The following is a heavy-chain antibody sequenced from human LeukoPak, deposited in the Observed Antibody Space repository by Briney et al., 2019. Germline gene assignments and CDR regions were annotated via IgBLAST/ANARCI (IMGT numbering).Heavy chain of an antibody. V-gene: IGHV3-7*01. J-gene: IGHJ6*03. CDR2: INQDGSEK. CDR3: ARDHALSYYYYYMDV. D-gene: IGHD2/OR15-2a*01. Sequence: GGSLRLSCAASGFIFSSYWMSWVRQAPGKGLEWVANINQDGSEKYYVDSVKGRFTISRDNAKNSLYLQMNSLRAEDTAVYYCARDHALSYYYYYMDVWGKGTTVTVSS. CDR1: GFIFSSYW.